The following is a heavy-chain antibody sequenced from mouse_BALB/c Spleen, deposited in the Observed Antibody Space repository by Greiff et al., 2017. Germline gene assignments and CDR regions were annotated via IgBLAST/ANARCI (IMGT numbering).Heavy chain of an antibody. CDR2: ISSGGGST. CDR3: AGGNYEYFDV. V-gene: IGHV5-12-1*01. D-gene: IGHD2-1*01. CDR1: GFAFSSYD. Sequence: EVKLVESGGGLVKPGGSLKLSCAASGFAFSSYDMSWVRQTPEKRLEWVAYISSGGGSTYYPDTVKGRFTISRDNAKNTLYLQMSSLKSEDTAMYYCAGGNYEYFDVWGAGTTVTVSS. J-gene: IGHJ1*01.